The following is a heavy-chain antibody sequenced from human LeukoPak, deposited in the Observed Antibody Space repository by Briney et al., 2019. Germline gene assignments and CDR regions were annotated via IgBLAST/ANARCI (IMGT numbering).Heavy chain of an antibody. CDR3: ARVAGPGDIFTPYFDY. J-gene: IGHJ4*02. Sequence: GASVKVSCKASGYTFTSYGINWVRQATGQGLEWMGWMNPNSGNTGYAQKFQGRVTMTRNTSISTAYMELSSLRSEDTAVYYCARVAGPGDIFTPYFDYWGQGTLVTVSS. D-gene: IGHD3-9*01. CDR2: MNPNSGNT. CDR1: GYTFTSYG. V-gene: IGHV1-8*02.